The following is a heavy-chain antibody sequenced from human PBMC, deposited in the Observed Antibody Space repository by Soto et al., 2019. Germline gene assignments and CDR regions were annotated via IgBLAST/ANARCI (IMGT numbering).Heavy chain of an antibody. CDR2: ISSDGSNK. CDR1: GFTFSSYG. CDR3: AKELGIAAELDY. Sequence: QVQLVESGGGVVQPGRSLRLSCAASGFTFSSYGMHWVRQAPGKGLEWVAVISSDGSNKYYADSVKGRFTISRDNSKNTLYLQMNSLRAEDTAVYYCAKELGIAAELDYWGQGTLVTVSS. D-gene: IGHD6-13*01. V-gene: IGHV3-30*18. J-gene: IGHJ4*02.